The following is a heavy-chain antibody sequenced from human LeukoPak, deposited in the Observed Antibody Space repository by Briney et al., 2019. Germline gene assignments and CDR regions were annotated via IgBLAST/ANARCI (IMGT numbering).Heavy chain of an antibody. V-gene: IGHV4-34*01. Sequence: SETLSLTCTVSGGSISSYYWNWIRQPPGKGLEWIGEINHSGSTNYNPSLKSRVTISVDTSKNQFSLKLSSVTAADTAVYYCARDRKLTAAGFPYYYYYYGMDVWGQGTTVTVSS. J-gene: IGHJ6*02. CDR1: GGSISSYY. CDR3: ARDRKLTAAGFPYYYYYYGMDV. CDR2: INHSGST. D-gene: IGHD6-13*01.